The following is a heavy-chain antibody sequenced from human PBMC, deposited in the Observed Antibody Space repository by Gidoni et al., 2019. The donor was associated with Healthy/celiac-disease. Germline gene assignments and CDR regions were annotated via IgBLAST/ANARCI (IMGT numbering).Heavy chain of an antibody. CDR2: INPSGGST. CDR3: ARDSTVGHFDY. V-gene: IGHV1-46*03. J-gene: IGHJ4*02. Sequence: QVQLVQSGAEVKTPGASVTVSCKASGYTFTSYYMHWVRQAPGQGLEWMGIINPSGGSTSYAQKFQCRVTMTRDTSTSTVYMELSSLRSEDTAVYYCARDSTVGHFDYWGQGTLVTVSS. D-gene: IGHD4-17*01. CDR1: GYTFTSYY.